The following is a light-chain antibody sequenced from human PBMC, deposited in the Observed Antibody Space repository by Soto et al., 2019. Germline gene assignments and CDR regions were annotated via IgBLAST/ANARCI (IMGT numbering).Light chain of an antibody. CDR2: EVS. Sequence: QSALTQPASVSGSPGQSITISCTGTSSDVGGYNYVSWYQQHPGKAPKLMIYEVSNRPSGVSNRFSGSKSGNTASLTISGXQXXXXXXXXCSXYTSSSTPYVFGTGTKLTVL. J-gene: IGLJ1*01. CDR3: SXYTSSSTPYV. CDR1: SSDVGGYNY. V-gene: IGLV2-14*01.